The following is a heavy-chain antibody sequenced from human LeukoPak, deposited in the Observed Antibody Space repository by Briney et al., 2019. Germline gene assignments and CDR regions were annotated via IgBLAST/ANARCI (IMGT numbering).Heavy chain of an antibody. V-gene: IGHV1-69*04. CDR1: GGTFSSYA. D-gene: IGHD2-8*01. CDR3: ARSDIVPMVYAIAPFDY. CDR2: IIPIFGIA. Sequence: GASVKVSCKASGGTFSSYAISWVRQAPGQGLEWMGRIIPIFGIANYAQKFQGRVTITADKSTSTAYMELSSLRSEDTAVYYCARSDIVPMVYAIAPFDYWGQGTLATVSS. J-gene: IGHJ4*02.